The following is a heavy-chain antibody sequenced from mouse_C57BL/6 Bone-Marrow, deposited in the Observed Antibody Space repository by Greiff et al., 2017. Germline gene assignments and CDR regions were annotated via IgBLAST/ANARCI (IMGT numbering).Heavy chain of an antibody. J-gene: IGHJ2*01. CDR1: GFNIKDDY. D-gene: IGHD2-3*01. CDR3: SSVDGNYFDF. V-gene: IGHV14-4*01. CDR2: IDPELGDT. Sequence: AQLQQSGAELVRPGASVKLSCTASGFNIKDDYIHWVKQRPEQGLEWSGWIDPELGDTEYASKFQGKATITSDTSSTTAYLQLSSLTSEDTAVYYCSSVDGNYFDFWGQGTPLTVAS.